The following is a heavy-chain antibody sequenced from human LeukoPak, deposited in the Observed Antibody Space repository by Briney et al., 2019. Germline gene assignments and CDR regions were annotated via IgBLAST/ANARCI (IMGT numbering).Heavy chain of an antibody. D-gene: IGHD3-22*01. CDR1: GGSSSGYY. CDR2: INHSGST. CDR3: ARGQGGSSHYYDRGTYYFDY. Sequence: PSETLSLTCAVYGGSSSGYYWSWIRQPPGKGLEWIGEINHSGSTNYNPSLKSRVTISVDTSKNQFSLKLSSVTAADTAVYYCARGQGGSSHYYDRGTYYFDYWGRGTLVTVSS. V-gene: IGHV4-34*01. J-gene: IGHJ4*02.